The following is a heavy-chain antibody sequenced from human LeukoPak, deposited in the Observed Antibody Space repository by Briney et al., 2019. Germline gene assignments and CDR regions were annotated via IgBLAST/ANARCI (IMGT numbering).Heavy chain of an antibody. CDR3: TEGRSSSWPDY. CDR1: GFTFSNAW. D-gene: IGHD6-13*01. V-gene: IGHV3-15*01. J-gene: IGHJ4*02. Sequence: GGSLRLSCAASGFTFSNAWMNWVRHAPGKGLEWVGRIKSKAEGAPTAYAPPVKGRIHISRDDSKNTLFLQMNSVKTEDTAVYDCTEGRSSSWPDYWGQGTLVTVSS. CDR2: IKSKAEGAPT.